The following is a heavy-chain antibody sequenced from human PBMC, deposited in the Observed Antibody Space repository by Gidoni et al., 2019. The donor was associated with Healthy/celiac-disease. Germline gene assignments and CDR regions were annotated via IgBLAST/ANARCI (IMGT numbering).Heavy chain of an antibody. CDR3: ARVLGASAPWNDY. CDR1: GGSISSGGYD. D-gene: IGHD1-26*01. J-gene: IGHJ4*02. V-gene: IGHV4-31*03. Sequence: QVQLQESGPGLVKPSQTLSLTCTVSGGSISSGGYDWSWIRQHPGKGLEWIGYIYYSGSTYYNPSLKSRVTISVDTSKNQFSLKLSSVTAADTAVYYCARVLGASAPWNDYWGQGTLVTVSS. CDR2: IYYSGST.